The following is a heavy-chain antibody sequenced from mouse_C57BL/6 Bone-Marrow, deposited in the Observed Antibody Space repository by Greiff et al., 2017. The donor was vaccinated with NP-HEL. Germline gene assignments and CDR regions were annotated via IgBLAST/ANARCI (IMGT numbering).Heavy chain of an antibody. V-gene: IGHV14-4*01. D-gene: IGHD1-1*01. CDR2: IDPENGDT. Sequence: VHVKQSGAELVRPGASVKLSCTASGFNIKDDYMHWVKQRPEQGLEWIGWIDPENGDTEYASKFQGKATITADTSSNTAYLQLSSLTSEDTAVYYCTKYYYGSDYFDYWGQGTTLTVSS. CDR3: TKYYYGSDYFDY. CDR1: GFNIKDDY. J-gene: IGHJ2*01.